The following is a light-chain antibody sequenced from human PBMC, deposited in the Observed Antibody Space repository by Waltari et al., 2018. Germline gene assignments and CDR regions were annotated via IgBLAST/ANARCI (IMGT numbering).Light chain of an antibody. CDR2: DVY. Sequence: QSALTQPASVSGSPGQAIIISCTCTGSDVGGYDYVSWYQQYPGKAPRLIIYDVYNRPSGVANRFSGSKSANTASLTISGLKAEDESVFYCSSYTSSGVVFGGGTKLTVL. J-gene: IGLJ2*01. CDR1: GSDVGGYDY. V-gene: IGLV2-14*01. CDR3: SSYTSSGVV.